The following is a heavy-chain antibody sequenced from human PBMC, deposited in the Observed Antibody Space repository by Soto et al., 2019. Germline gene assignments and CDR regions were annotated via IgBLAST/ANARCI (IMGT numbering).Heavy chain of an antibody. D-gene: IGHD3-9*01. CDR3: ARGILTAPLNFDY. CDR1: GFTFSSYG. J-gene: IGHJ4*02. Sequence: GGSLRLSCVGSGFTFSSYGMHWVRQAPGKGLECVAVISDTGSSHYYAASVEGRFTISRENSKNTLSLHMDRLRVEDTAVYYCARGILTAPLNFDYWGQGTLVTVSS. V-gene: IGHV3-30*03. CDR2: ISDTGSSH.